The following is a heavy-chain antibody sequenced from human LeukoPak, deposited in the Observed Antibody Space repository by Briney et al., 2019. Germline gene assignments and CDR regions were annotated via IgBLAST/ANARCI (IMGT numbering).Heavy chain of an antibody. CDR1: GVSISSYY. V-gene: IGHV4-59*01. CDR2: IYYSGST. J-gene: IGHJ6*02. Sequence: SSETLSLTCTVSGVSISSYYWSWIRQPPGKGLEWIGYIYYSGSTNYNPSLKSRVTISVDTSKNQFSLKLSSVTAADTAVYYCAGTYYDFWSGAPVYYYYGMDVWGQGTTVTVSS. D-gene: IGHD3-3*01. CDR3: AGTYYDFWSGAPVYYYYGMDV.